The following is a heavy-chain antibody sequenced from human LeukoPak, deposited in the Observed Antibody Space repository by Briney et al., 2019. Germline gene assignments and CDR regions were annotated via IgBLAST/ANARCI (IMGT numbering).Heavy chain of an antibody. J-gene: IGHJ6*03. CDR2: IYGGGST. CDR3: ARSSYYYDSSGYYHYYMDV. V-gene: IGHV3-53*01. D-gene: IGHD3-22*01. CDR1: GFTVSSNY. Sequence: GGSLRLSCAASGFTVSSNYMSWVRQAPGKGLEWVSVIYGGGSTYYADSVKGRFTISRDNSKNTLYLQMNSLRAEDTAVYYCARSSYYYDSSGYYHYYMDVWGKGTTVTVSS.